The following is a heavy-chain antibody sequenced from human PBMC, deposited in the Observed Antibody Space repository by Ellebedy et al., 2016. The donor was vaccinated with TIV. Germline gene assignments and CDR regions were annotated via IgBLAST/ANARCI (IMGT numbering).Heavy chain of an antibody. CDR2: ILSSGSA. CDR1: GGSITGYY. Sequence: SETLSLXCGVSGGSITGYYWNWIRQPPGKGLEWLGYILSSGSANYNPSLKSRVTMSVDPSKNHISLKMSSVTTADTAVYYCSRGPDYSYDFWSGNVWGQGALVTVSS. J-gene: IGHJ4*02. CDR3: SRGPDYSYDFWSGNV. V-gene: IGHV4-59*01. D-gene: IGHD3-3*01.